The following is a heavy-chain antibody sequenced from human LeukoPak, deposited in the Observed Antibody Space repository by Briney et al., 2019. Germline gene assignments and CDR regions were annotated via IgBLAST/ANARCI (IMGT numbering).Heavy chain of an antibody. CDR1: GFTFSDYY. V-gene: IGHV3-11*01. CDR3: ARTAYYYDSSGYDDAFDI. Sequence: PGGSLRLSCVASGFTFSDYYMSWIRQAPGKGLEWVSHISSRGTITYYADSVKRRFTISRDNAKNSLCLQMNSLRAEDTAVYYCARTAYYYDSSGYDDAFDIWGQGTMVTVSS. J-gene: IGHJ3*02. CDR2: ISSRGTIT. D-gene: IGHD3-22*01.